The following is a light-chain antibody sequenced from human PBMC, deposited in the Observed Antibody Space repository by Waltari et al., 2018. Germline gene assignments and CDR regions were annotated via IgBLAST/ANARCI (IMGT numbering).Light chain of an antibody. J-gene: IGKJ3*01. CDR3: QQYYSTPFT. CDR2: WAS. CDR1: QSVLYSPNNKNY. V-gene: IGKV4-1*01. Sequence: DIVMTQSPDSLAVSLGERATINCKSSQSVLYSPNNKNYVAWYQQKPGQPPNLLIYWASTRESGVPDRFSGSGSGTDFTLTISSLQAEDVAVYYCQQYYSTPFTFGPGTKVDIK.